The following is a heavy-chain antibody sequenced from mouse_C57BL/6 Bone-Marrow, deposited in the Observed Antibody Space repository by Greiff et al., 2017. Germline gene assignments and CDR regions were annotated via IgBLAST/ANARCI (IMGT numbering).Heavy chain of an antibody. Sequence: QVQLHQPGAELVKPGASVKMSCKASGYTFTSYWITWVKQRPGQGLEWIGDIYPGSGSTNYNEKFKSKATLTVDTSSSTAYMQLSSLTSEDSAVYYCARSLEGGFRYYYAMDYWGQGTSVTVSS. J-gene: IGHJ4*01. CDR3: ARSLEGGFRYYYAMDY. V-gene: IGHV1-55*01. CDR1: GYTFTSYW. D-gene: IGHD6-2*01. CDR2: IYPGSGST.